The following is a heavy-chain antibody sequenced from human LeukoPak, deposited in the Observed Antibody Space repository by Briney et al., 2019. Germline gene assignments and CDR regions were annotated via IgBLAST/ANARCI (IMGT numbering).Heavy chain of an antibody. J-gene: IGHJ4*02. D-gene: IGHD6-6*01. V-gene: IGHV3-30*03. Sequence: GGSLRLSCAASGFTFSSYGMHWVRQAPGKGLEWVAVISYDGSNKYYADSVKGRFTISRDNSKNTLYLQMNSLRAEDTAVYYCARGWLGSSSEGSGHWGQGTLVTVSS. CDR2: ISYDGSNK. CDR3: ARGWLGSSSEGSGH. CDR1: GFTFSSYG.